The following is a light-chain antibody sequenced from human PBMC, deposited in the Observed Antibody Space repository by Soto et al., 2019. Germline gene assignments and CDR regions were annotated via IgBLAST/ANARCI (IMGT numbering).Light chain of an antibody. V-gene: IGLV2-23*02. CDR3: CSWAGSNTFYF. Sequence: QSVLTHPASVSGSPGQSITISCTGTSSDVGSYNLVSWYQQLPGKAPKLIIYEVSKRPSGVSNRFSGSKSGNTASLTISGLQAEDEADYYCCSWAGSNTFYFFGTGTKVTVL. CDR1: SSDVGSYNL. J-gene: IGLJ1*01. CDR2: EVS.